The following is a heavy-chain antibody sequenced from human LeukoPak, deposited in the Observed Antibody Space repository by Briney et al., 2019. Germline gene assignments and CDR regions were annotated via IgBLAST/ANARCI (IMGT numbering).Heavy chain of an antibody. J-gene: IGHJ4*02. CDR2: IYYSGST. CDR1: GGSISSYY. CDR3: ARSGSESGTDY. V-gene: IGHV4-59*01. Sequence: SETLSLTCTVSGGSISSYYWSWIRQPPGKGLEWIGYIYYSGSTNYNPSLKSRVTISVDTSKNQFSLKLSSVTAADTAVYYCARSGSESGTDYWGQGTLVTVSS. D-gene: IGHD3-10*01.